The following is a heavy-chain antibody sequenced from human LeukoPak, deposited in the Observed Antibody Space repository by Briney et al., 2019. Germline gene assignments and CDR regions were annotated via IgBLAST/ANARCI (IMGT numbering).Heavy chain of an antibody. CDR2: ISYDGSNK. CDR1: GFTFSSYG. CDR3: VKTLTTTSHLFDY. Sequence: GGSLRLSCAASGFTFSSYGMHWVRQAPGKGLEWVAVISYDGSNKYYADSVKGRFTISRDNSKDTLYLQMNSLRAEDTAVYYCVKTLTTTSHLFDYWGQGTLVTVSS. J-gene: IGHJ4*02. V-gene: IGHV3-30*18. D-gene: IGHD3-22*01.